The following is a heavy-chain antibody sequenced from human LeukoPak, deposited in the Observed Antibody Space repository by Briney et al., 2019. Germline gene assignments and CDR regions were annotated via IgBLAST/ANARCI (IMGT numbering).Heavy chain of an antibody. CDR1: AFTFSDCY. V-gene: IGHV3-11*01. D-gene: IGHD1/OR15-1a*01. J-gene: IGHJ4*02. CDR3: AREYCNNCPFDY. Sequence: PGGSLRLSCAASAFTFSDCYMSWIRQAPGKGLEWVSYITTSGSTIYYADSVKGRFTISRDNAKNSLYLQMNSLRAEDTAVYYCAREYCNNCPFDYWGQGTLVTVSS. CDR2: ITTSGSTI.